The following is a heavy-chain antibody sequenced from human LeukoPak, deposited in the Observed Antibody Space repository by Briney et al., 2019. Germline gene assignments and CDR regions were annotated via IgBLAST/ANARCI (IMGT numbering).Heavy chain of an antibody. V-gene: IGHV1-46*01. D-gene: IGHD6-13*01. CDR2: ISPSGGST. J-gene: IGHJ5*02. CDR3: ARLKRGIGAAGTSLRGWFDP. CDR1: GYTFTSYY. Sequence: ASVKVSCKASGYTFTSYYMHWVRQAPGQGLEWMGIISPSGGSTSYAQKFQGRVTMTRDMSTSTVYMELSSLRSEDTAVYYCARLKRGIGAAGTSLRGWFDPWGQGTLVTVSS.